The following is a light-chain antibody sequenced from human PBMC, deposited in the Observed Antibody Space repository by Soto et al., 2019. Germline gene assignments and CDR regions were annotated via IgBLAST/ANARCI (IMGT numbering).Light chain of an antibody. CDR1: QSVSNNY. CDR3: QQSNSAPLT. J-gene: IGKJ4*01. V-gene: IGKV3-20*01. CDR2: GAS. Sequence: EIVLTQSPGTLSLSPGERATLSCRASQSVSNNYLAWYQQKPGQAPRLLIYGASNRATGIPDRFSGSGSGTDFTLTISRLEPEDFGTYYCQQSNSAPLTFGGGTKVEIK.